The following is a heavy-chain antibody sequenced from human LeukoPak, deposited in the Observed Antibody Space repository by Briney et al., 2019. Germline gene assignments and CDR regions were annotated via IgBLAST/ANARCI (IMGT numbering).Heavy chain of an antibody. Sequence: SETLSLTCAVYGGSFRGYYWSWIRQPPGKGLEWIGEINHSGSTNYNPSLKSRVTISVDTSKNQFSLKLSSVTAADTAVYYCARGERNYDFWSGYYSGSYYFDYWGQGTLVTVSS. J-gene: IGHJ4*02. CDR1: GGSFRGYY. CDR3: ARGERNYDFWSGYYSGSYYFDY. V-gene: IGHV4-34*01. D-gene: IGHD3-3*01. CDR2: INHSGST.